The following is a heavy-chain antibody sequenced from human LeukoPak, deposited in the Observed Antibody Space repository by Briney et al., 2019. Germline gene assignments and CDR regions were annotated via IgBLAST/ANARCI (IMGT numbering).Heavy chain of an antibody. CDR3: AREGSSWSKGPNWFDP. V-gene: IGHV4-59*01. CDR1: GGSISSYY. CDR2: IYYSGST. D-gene: IGHD6-13*01. Sequence: SETLSLTCTVSGGSISSYYWSWIRQPPGKGLEWLGYIYYSGSTNYNPSLKSRVTISVDTSKNQFSLKLSSVTAADTAVYYCAREGSSWSKGPNWFDPWGQGTLVTVSS. J-gene: IGHJ5*02.